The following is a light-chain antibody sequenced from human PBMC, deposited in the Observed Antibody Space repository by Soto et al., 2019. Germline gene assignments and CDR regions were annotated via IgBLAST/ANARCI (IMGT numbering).Light chain of an antibody. J-gene: IGKJ4*01. CDR2: AAS. Sequence: IQLTQSPSPLSASVGDRVTITSRASQGISSYLAWYQQKPGKAPKLLIYAASTLQSGVPSRFSGSGSGTDFTLTISSLQPEDFATYYCQQLSTYPLTFGGGTKVDIK. V-gene: IGKV1-9*01. CDR3: QQLSTYPLT. CDR1: QGISSY.